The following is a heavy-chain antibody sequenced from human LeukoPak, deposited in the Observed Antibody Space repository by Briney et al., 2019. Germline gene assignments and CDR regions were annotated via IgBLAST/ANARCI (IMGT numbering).Heavy chain of an antibody. CDR2: IFPADSDT. D-gene: IGHD4-17*01. Sequence: KPGESLRISCKASGYSFTNFWIGWVRQMPGKDLEWMGIIFPADSDTTYSPSFEGQVTISADKSISTAYLQWSSLKASDTAIYYCARLNGDYPRFYYYMDVWGKGTTVTVSS. CDR1: GYSFTNFW. CDR3: ARLNGDYPRFYYYMDV. J-gene: IGHJ6*03. V-gene: IGHV5-51*03.